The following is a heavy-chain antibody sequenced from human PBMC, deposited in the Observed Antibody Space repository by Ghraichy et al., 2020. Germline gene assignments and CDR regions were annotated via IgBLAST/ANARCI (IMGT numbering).Heavy chain of an antibody. V-gene: IGHV3-23*01. CDR3: AKEKRGYSGYAFDY. J-gene: IGHJ4*02. D-gene: IGHD5-12*01. CDR2: IRGSGVGT. Sequence: GVLRLSCAASGFTLISYAMSWVRQAPGKGLEWVSSIRGSGVGTYYADSVKGRFTVSRDNSKNTLYLQMNSLRAEDTAVYYCAKEKRGYSGYAFDYWGQGTLVTVSS. CDR1: GFTLISYA.